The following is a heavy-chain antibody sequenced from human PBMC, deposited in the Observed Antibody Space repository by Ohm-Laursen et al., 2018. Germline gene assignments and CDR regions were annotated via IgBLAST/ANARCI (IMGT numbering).Heavy chain of an antibody. CDR3: ARDDAVRSLGY. CDR1: GGSIRTYY. V-gene: IGHV4-4*07. D-gene: IGHD4-17*01. J-gene: IGHJ4*02. CDR2: IYTSGST. Sequence: PSQTLSLTCTVSGGSIRTYYWNCIRQPAGKGLEWIGRIYTSGSTNYNPSLKSRVTMSVDTSKNQFSLKLSSVTAADTAVYYCARDDAVRSLGYWGQGTLVTVSS.